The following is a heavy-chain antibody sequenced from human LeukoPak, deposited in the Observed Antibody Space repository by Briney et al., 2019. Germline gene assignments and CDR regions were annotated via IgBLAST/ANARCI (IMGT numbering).Heavy chain of an antibody. J-gene: IGHJ5*02. D-gene: IGHD2-21*01. Sequence: SETLSLTCTVSGGSISSYYWSWIRQPPGKGLEWIGYIYYSGSTNYNPSLKSRVTISVDTSKNQFSLKLSSVTAADTAVYYCARDRTYFGGDCYSNWFDPWGQGTLVTVSS. V-gene: IGHV4-59*01. CDR2: IYYSGST. CDR1: GGSISSYY. CDR3: ARDRTYFGGDCYSNWFDP.